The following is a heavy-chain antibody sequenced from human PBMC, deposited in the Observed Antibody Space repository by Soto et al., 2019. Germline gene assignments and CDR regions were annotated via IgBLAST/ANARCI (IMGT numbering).Heavy chain of an antibody. CDR1: GGYIRGGYYS. D-gene: IGHD3-10*02. Sequence: SETLSLTCAVSGGYIRGGYYSWGWLRQPPGKGLEWIGFIYNSRSTYYNSSLKRPGTITAGRSKNHFFQNLTSATTADTGVYYCATFRKFVQLWGQGTKVTVSS. J-gene: IGHJ3*01. V-gene: IGHV4-30-2*01. CDR3: ATFRKFVQL. CDR2: IYNSRST.